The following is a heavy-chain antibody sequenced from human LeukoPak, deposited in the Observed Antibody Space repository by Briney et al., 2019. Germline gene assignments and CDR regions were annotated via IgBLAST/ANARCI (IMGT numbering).Heavy chain of an antibody. CDR3: ARGFYGGYYYYYYMDV. CDR2: IYPGDSDT. Sequence: GESLKISCKGSGYSFTTYWIGWVRQLPGKGLEWMGNIYPGDSDTRYSPSFQGQVTISADRSISTAYLQWSSLKASDTAMYYCARGFYGGYYYYYYMDVWGKGTTVTVSS. V-gene: IGHV5-51*01. J-gene: IGHJ6*03. CDR1: GYSFTTYW. D-gene: IGHD4/OR15-4a*01.